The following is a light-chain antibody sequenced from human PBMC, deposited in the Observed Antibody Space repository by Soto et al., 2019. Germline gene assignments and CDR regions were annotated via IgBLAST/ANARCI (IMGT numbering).Light chain of an antibody. CDR2: DAS. V-gene: IGKV1-33*01. CDR3: QQFHNLPYT. Sequence: DTQMTQSPSSVPASVGDRVTITCQASEDINTNLNWYQQKEGEAPNLLIYDASNLETGAPSRFSGRGSGTDFSLTISSLQPEDIGTYYCQQFHNLPYTFGQGTKVDIK. J-gene: IGKJ2*01. CDR1: EDINTN.